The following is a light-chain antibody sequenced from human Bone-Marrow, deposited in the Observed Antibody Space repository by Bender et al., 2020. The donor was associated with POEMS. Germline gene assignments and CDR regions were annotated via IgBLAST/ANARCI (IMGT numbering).Light chain of an antibody. V-gene: IGLV1-40*01. CDR2: GYN. Sequence: ELTQPPSVSLSPGQRVTISCTGSSSNTGSGYDINWYQHLPGTAPKLLIYGYNNRPSGVPDRFSGSKSGTSASLAITGLQAEDEGDYYCQSYDNSLGGWVFGGGTKLTVL. CDR1: SSNTGSGYD. CDR3: QSYDNSLGGWV. J-gene: IGLJ3*02.